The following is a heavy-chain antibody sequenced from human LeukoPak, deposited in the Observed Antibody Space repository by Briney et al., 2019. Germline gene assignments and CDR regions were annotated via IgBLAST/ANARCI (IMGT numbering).Heavy chain of an antibody. CDR1: GFTFNNYA. J-gene: IGHJ4*02. Sequence: PGGSLRLSCAASGFTFNNYAMSWVRQAPGKGLEWVAFIRYDGSNKYYADSVKGRFTISRDNSKNTLYLQMNSLRAEDTAVYYCARGEAVDYWGQGTLVTVSS. CDR2: IRYDGSNK. CDR3: ARGEAVDY. V-gene: IGHV3-30*02.